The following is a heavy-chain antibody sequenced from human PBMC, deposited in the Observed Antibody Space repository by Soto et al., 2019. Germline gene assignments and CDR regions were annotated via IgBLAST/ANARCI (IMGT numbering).Heavy chain of an antibody. CDR3: APLSVSISPHYGIHV. V-gene: IGHV4-39*01. D-gene: IGHD3-16*01. J-gene: IGHJ6*04. Sequence: PWETLSLTCSVSGYSVTSSDYYWAWIRQPPGKGLEWIGSMFYSGLTYYNPSLKSRVTLSVDTSKNQFSVRLNSVTAADTAVYYCAPLSVSISPHYGIHVWGEGTTVTVSS. CDR2: MFYSGLT. CDR1: GYSVTSSDYY.